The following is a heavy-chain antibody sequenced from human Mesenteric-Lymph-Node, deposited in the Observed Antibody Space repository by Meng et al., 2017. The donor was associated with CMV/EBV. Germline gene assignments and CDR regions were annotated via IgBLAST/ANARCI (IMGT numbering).Heavy chain of an antibody. V-gene: IGHV4-39*07. CDR3: ARDERVITMLGVIMSWFDP. CDR2: IYYSGST. D-gene: IGHD3-3*01. Sequence: SETLSLTCTVSGGSISSSSYYWGWIRQPPGKGLEWIGSIYYSGSTYYNPSLESRVTYSGSTYYNPSLKSRVAISLDTSKNQFSLKLNSVTAADTAVYYCARDERVITMLGVIMSWFDPWGQGTLVTVSS. CDR1: GGSISSSSYY. J-gene: IGHJ5*02.